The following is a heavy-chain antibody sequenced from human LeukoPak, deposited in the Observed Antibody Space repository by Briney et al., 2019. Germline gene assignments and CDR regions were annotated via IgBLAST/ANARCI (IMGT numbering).Heavy chain of an antibody. CDR3: ARRNSSSSDY. V-gene: IGHV3-21*01. CDR2: ISSSSSYI. CDR1: GFTVSSNY. Sequence: PGGSLRLSCAVSGFTVSSNYMSWVRPAPGKGLEWVSSISSSSSYIYYADSVKGRFTISRDNAKNSLYLQMNSLRAEDTAVYYCARRNSSSSDYWGQGTLVTVSS. D-gene: IGHD6-6*01. J-gene: IGHJ4*02.